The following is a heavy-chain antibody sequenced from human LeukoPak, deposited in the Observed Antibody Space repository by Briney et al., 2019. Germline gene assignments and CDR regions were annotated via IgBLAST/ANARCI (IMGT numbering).Heavy chain of an antibody. J-gene: IGHJ6*02. CDR3: AKDSSSSWYVVYYYGMDV. D-gene: IGHD6-13*01. CDR2: ISGSGGST. CDR1: GFTFSSYA. Sequence: GGSLRLSCAASGFTFSSYAMSWVRQAPGKGLEWVSAISGSGGSTYYADSVKGRFTISRDNSKNTLYLQMNSPRAEDTAVYYCAKDSSSSWYVVYYYGMDVWGQGTTVTVSS. V-gene: IGHV3-23*01.